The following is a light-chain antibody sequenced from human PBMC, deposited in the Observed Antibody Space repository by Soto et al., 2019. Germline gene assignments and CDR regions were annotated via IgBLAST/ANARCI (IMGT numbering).Light chain of an antibody. V-gene: IGKV3-11*01. CDR1: QSVSSY. Sequence: EIVLTQSPATLSLSPGERVTLSCRASQSVSSYLAWYQQKPGQAPRLLIYDASNRATGIPARFSGSGSGTDFTLTISSLEPEDFAVYYCQLRDNWPITFGQGTRLEIK. J-gene: IGKJ5*01. CDR2: DAS. CDR3: QLRDNWPIT.